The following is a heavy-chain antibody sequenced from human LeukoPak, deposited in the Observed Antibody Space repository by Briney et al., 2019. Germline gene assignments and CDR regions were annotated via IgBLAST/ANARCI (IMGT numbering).Heavy chain of an antibody. Sequence: GASVKVSCKASGYTFTSYGISWVRQAPGQGLEWMGWISAYNGNTNYAQKLQGRVTMTTDTSTSTAYMELRSLRSDDTAVYYCARAPYSSGWYGYYYYMDVWGKGTKVTVSS. CDR2: ISAYNGNT. J-gene: IGHJ6*03. CDR1: GYTFTSYG. CDR3: ARAPYSSGWYGYYYYMDV. D-gene: IGHD6-19*01. V-gene: IGHV1-18*01.